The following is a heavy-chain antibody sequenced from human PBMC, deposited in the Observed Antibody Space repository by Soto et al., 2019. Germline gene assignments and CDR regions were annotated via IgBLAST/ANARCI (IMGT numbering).Heavy chain of an antibody. CDR2: ITGSTGTT. J-gene: IGHJ6*03. D-gene: IGHD2-2*01. V-gene: IGHV3-23*01. CDR3: AKDTSSSPYYMDV. CDR1: GFTFSNFA. Sequence: EVQVLESGGGSVQPGGSLRLSCAASGFTFSNFAMSWVRHAPGKGLEWVSEITGSTGTTYYADSVKGRFIISRGNSKNTVHLQMNSLRAEDTAVYYCAKDTSSSPYYMDVWGKGTTVTVSS.